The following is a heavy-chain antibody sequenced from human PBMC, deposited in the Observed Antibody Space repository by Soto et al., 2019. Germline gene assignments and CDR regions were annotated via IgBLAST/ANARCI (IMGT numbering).Heavy chain of an antibody. Sequence: QVQLVESGGGVVQPGRSLRLSCAASGFSFSTYAMHWVRQAPGKGLEWVAIIWYDGSNKYYADSVKGRFTISRDDSMNSLYLQMNSLRAEDTAVYYCARDLRDGPDYWGQGTLVTVSS. CDR2: IWYDGSNK. J-gene: IGHJ4*02. CDR1: GFSFSTYA. V-gene: IGHV3-33*01. CDR3: ARDLRDGPDY.